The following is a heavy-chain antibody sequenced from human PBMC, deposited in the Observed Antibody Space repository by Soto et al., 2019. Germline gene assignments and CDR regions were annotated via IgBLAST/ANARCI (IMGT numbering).Heavy chain of an antibody. CDR3: ARSLSIVATITALFGY. CDR1: GFSISSYY. J-gene: IGHJ4*02. CDR2: IYYSGST. D-gene: IGHD5-12*01. V-gene: IGHV4-59*01. Sequence: SETLSLTCTISGFSISSYYRSWIRQPPGKGLEWIGYIYYSGSTNYNPSLKSRVTISVDTSKNQFSLKLSSVTAADTAVYYCARSLSIVATITALFGYWGQGTLVTVSS.